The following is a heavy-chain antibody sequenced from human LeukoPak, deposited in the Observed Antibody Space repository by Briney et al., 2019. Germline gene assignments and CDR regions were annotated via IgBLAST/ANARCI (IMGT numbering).Heavy chain of an antibody. V-gene: IGHV3-48*01. J-gene: IGHJ4*02. CDR1: GFTLSSYT. Sequence: PGGSLRLSCAASGFTLSSYTMNWVRQAPGKGLEWVSYISSSSSTIYYADSVKGRFTISRDNAKNSLYLQMNSLRAEDTAVYYCARDLPHVSSRLNGYWGQGTLVTVSS. D-gene: IGHD6-13*01. CDR2: ISSSSSTI. CDR3: ARDLPHVSSRLNGY.